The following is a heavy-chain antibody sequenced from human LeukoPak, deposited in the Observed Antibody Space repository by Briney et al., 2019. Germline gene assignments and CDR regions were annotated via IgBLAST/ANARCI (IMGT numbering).Heavy chain of an antibody. J-gene: IGHJ6*02. D-gene: IGHD3-3*01. Sequence: PSETLSLTCTVSGGSISSGGYYWSWIRQHPGKGLEWIGYIYYSGSTYYNPSLKSRVTISVDTSKNQFSLKLSSVTAADTAVYYCAREAEFWSGPAYMDVWGQGTTVTVSS. CDR1: GGSISSGGYY. V-gene: IGHV4-31*03. CDR3: AREAEFWSGPAYMDV. CDR2: IYYSGST.